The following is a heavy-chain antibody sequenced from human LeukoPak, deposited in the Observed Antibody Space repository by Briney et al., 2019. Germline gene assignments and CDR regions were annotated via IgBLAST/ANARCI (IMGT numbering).Heavy chain of an antibody. V-gene: IGHV3-21*01. CDR1: GFTSSNYN. CDR3: ARGLYRGYSGYDPFDF. J-gene: IGHJ4*02. D-gene: IGHD5-12*01. CDR2: ISSSSSYT. Sequence: GGSLILSCAASGFTSSNYNMNCVRQAPRKGLEWFSSISSSSSYTYYSDAVKNRFTTSRDNAKTSLYLQMSSLRAEDTAVYSCARGLYRGYSGYDPFDFWGQGTLVTVYS.